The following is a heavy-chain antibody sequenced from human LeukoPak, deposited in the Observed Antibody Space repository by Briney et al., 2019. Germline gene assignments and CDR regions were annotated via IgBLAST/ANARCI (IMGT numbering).Heavy chain of an antibody. CDR3: ARDIPCGGKAGHNWFDP. D-gene: IGHD4-23*01. Sequence: EASVKVSCKGSGYTFTGNQIYWVRQAPGQGLEWMGWINPNSGGTNYAQKFQGRVTMTRATSTSTAYMELSRLRSDDTAMYYCARDIPCGGKAGHNWFDPGGQGTLVTVSS. J-gene: IGHJ5*02. CDR1: GYTFTGNQ. CDR2: INPNSGGT. V-gene: IGHV1-2*02.